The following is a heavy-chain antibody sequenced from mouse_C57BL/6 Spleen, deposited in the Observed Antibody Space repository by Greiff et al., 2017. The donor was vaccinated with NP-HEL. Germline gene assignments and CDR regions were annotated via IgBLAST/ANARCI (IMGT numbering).Heavy chain of an antibody. V-gene: IGHV1-55*01. D-gene: IGHD1-1*01. CDR1: GYTFTSYW. CDR2: IYPGSGST. CDR3: ARGITTVPPWYFDV. Sequence: VQLQQPGAELVKPGASVKMSCKASGYTFTSYWITWVKQRPGQGLEWIGDIYPGSGSTNYNEKFKSKATLTVDTSSSTAYMQLSSLTSEDSAVYYCARGITTVPPWYFDVWGTGTTVTVSS. J-gene: IGHJ1*03.